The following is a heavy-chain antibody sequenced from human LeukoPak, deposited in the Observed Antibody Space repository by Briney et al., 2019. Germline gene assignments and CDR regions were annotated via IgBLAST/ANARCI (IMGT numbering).Heavy chain of an antibody. Sequence: PSETLSLTCTVSGGSVSSGSYYWSCIRQPPGKGLEWIGYIYYSGSTNYNPSLKSRVTISVDTSKNQFSLKLSSVTAADTAVYYCARDGIVGATYGTWGQGTLVTVSS. CDR2: IYYSGST. V-gene: IGHV4-61*01. CDR1: GGSVSSGSYY. D-gene: IGHD1-26*01. J-gene: IGHJ5*02. CDR3: ARDGIVGATYGT.